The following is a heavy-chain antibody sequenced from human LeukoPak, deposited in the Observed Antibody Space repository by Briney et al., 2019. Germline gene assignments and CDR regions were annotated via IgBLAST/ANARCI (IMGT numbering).Heavy chain of an antibody. CDR2: IKQDGSEK. CDR3: ARDSAGDYFDY. Sequence: GGSLRLSCAASGFTFSSYWMSWVRQAPGKGLEWVANIKQDGSEKYYVDSVKGRFTISRDNAKNSLYLQTNSLRAEDTAVYYCARDSAGDYFDYWGQGTLVTVSS. D-gene: IGHD3-10*01. CDR1: GFTFSSYW. V-gene: IGHV3-7*01. J-gene: IGHJ4*02.